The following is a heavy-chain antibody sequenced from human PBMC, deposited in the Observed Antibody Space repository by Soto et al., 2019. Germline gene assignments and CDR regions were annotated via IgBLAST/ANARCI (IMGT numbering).Heavy chain of an antibody. CDR3: ARGPGAGKKTNDD. Sequence: PSETLSLTCAVYGGSFSGYYWSWIRQPPGKGLEWIGEINHSGSTNYNPSLKSRVTISVDTSKNQFSLKLSSVTAADTAVYYCARGPGAGKKTNDDWGQGSLVTVSS. CDR1: GGSFSGYY. CDR2: INHSGST. D-gene: IGHD3-10*01. V-gene: IGHV4-34*01. J-gene: IGHJ4*02.